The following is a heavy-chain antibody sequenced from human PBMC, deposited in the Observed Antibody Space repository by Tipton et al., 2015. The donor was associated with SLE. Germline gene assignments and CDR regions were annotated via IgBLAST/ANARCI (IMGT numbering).Heavy chain of an antibody. CDR2: IFNSQKT. CDR3: ARGVRIAVVKGWYFDL. V-gene: IGHV4-4*07. CDR1: GASLTSYY. Sequence: LRLSCSISGASLTSYYWSWIRQPAGKGLEWIGRIFNSQKTNYNPSLGGRLTLSVDTSKNQVSLKLNSVTAADTAVYYCARGVRIAVVKGWYFDLWGRGTLVTVSS. D-gene: IGHD6-19*01. J-gene: IGHJ2*01.